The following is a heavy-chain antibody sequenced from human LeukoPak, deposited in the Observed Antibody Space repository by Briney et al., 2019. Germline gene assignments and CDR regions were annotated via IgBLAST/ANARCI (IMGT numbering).Heavy chain of an antibody. J-gene: IGHJ6*04. V-gene: IGHV3-7*01. Sequence: GGSLRLSCAASGFTLSSYWMNWVRQAPGKGLEWVANIKQDGSEKYYVDSVKGRFTTSRDNAKKTLYLQMNSLRAEDTAVYYCARDSGAATFGGVSDVWGKGTTVTVSS. CDR3: ARDSGAATFGGVSDV. CDR1: GFTLSSYW. CDR2: IKQDGSEK. D-gene: IGHD3-16*01.